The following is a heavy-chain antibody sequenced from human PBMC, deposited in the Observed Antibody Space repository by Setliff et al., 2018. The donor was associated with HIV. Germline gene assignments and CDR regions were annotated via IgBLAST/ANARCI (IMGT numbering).Heavy chain of an antibody. CDR1: GYTFTKYW. Sequence: GESLKISCQGSGYTFTKYWIGWVRQMPGKGLEWMGIIYPGDSKTKYSPSFRGQVTISADKSSRTVYLQWSSLKASDTAIYYCARRKSEDSGYGPRYYDFWGQGTLVTVSS. J-gene: IGHJ4*02. D-gene: IGHD3-22*01. CDR3: ARRKSEDSGYGPRYYDF. CDR2: IYPGDSKT. V-gene: IGHV5-51*01.